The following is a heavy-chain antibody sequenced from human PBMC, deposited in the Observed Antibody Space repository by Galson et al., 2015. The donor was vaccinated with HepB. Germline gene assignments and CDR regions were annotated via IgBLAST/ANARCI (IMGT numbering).Heavy chain of an antibody. Sequence: SVKVSCKASGYSFTNYGIIWVRQAPGQGLEWVGWISAYNGNTNYAQNFQGRVTMTTDKFATTAYMELRSLRANDTAVFYCARGRGVVPAAIHYFYMDVWGQGTTVTVSS. CDR1: GYSFTNYG. J-gene: IGHJ6*03. CDR3: ARGRGVVPAAIHYFYMDV. D-gene: IGHD2-2*01. CDR2: ISAYNGNT. V-gene: IGHV1-18*01.